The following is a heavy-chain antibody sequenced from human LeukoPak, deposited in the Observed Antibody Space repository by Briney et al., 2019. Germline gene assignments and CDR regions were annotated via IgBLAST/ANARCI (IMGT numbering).Heavy chain of an antibody. J-gene: IGHJ4*02. CDR2: MSYSGST. D-gene: IGHD3-22*01. CDR1: GGSISSFY. Sequence: SETLSLTCAVSGGSISSFYWSWIRQPPGKGLEWIAYMSYSGSTNYNPSLKSRVTISLDTSKNQFSLKLTSVTAADTAVYYRARDSGYYDSSGYYALNYFDYWGQGALVTVSS. V-gene: IGHV4-59*01. CDR3: ARDSGYYDSSGYYALNYFDY.